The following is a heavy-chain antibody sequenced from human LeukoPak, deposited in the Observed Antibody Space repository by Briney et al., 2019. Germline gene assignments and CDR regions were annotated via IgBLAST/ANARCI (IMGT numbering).Heavy chain of an antibody. CDR3: AKDGAAAGYYYYGMDV. Sequence: ASVKVSCKASGYTFTSYYMHWVRQAPGQGLEWMGIINPSGGSTSYAQKFQGRVTMTRDTSTSTVYMELSSLRSEDTAVYYCAKDGAAAGYYYYGMDVWGKGTTVTVSS. D-gene: IGHD6-13*01. CDR1: GYTFTSYY. J-gene: IGHJ6*04. CDR2: INPSGGST. V-gene: IGHV1-46*01.